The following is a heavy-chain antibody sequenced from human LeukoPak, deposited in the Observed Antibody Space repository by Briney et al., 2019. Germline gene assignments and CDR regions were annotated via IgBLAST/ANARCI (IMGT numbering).Heavy chain of an antibody. Sequence: LSVTRMVCVGFHSRYYWSWLRQPGGRGVEWIGRIYTSGSTKYNPSLRSRVTMSVHTSKNQFSLKLRSVTAADTAVYYCARVWADTTYYDRMHVWGQGTTVTVPS. CDR2: IYTSGST. CDR3: ARVWADTTYYDRMHV. V-gene: IGHV4-4*07. D-gene: IGHD3/OR15-3a*01. J-gene: IGHJ6*01. CDR1: VGFHSRYY.